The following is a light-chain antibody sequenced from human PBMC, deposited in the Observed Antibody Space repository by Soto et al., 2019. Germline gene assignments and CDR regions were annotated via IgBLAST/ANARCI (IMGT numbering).Light chain of an antibody. V-gene: IGLV2-11*01. CDR3: CSCAGSSVGV. J-gene: IGLJ3*02. CDR2: DVS. Sequence: QSALTQPRSVSGSPGQSVIISCTGTSSDVGGYKYVSWYQQHPGKAPKLVIYDVSERPSGVPDRFSGSKSGNTASLTISGLQAEDEGDYHCCSCAGSSVGVFGGGTKLTVL. CDR1: SSDVGGYKY.